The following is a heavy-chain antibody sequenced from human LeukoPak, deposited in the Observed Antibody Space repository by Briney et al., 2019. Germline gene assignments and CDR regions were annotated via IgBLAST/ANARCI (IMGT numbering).Heavy chain of an antibody. V-gene: IGHV3-23*01. CDR2: ISGSGGST. D-gene: IGHD6-13*01. J-gene: IGHJ6*02. CDR1: GFTFSSYA. CDR3: AKLPLAPHYYYYGMDV. Sequence: PGGSLRLSCAVSGFTFSSYAMSWVRQAPGKGLEWFSTISGSGGSTYYADSVKGRFTISRDNSKNTLYLQMSSLRAEDTAVYYCAKLPLAPHYYYYGMDVWGQGTTVTVSS.